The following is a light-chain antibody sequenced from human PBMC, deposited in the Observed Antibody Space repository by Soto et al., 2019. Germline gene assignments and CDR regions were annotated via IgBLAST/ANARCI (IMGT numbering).Light chain of an antibody. CDR1: QSISSY. CDR3: HQNYGTPLT. V-gene: IGKV1-39*01. CDR2: TAS. Sequence: DIQMTQSPSSLSASLGDRVTITCRASQSISSYLNWFQQKPGKAPKLLIYTASSLQSGVPSRFSGSGSGTDFTLTISNLQPEDFPTYYCHQNYGTPLTSGGGTKVEIK. J-gene: IGKJ4*01.